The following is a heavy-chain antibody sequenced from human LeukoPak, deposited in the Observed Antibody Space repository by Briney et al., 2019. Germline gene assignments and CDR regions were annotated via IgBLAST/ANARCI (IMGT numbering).Heavy chain of an antibody. CDR2: ISKCSRSK. D-gene: IGHD3-10*01. CDR3: ARVRLSGASSLFDY. Sequence: GGALRLSCAASVFTFSRYSRNGVGQAPGKGLEWVAYISKCSRSKYYADSVKGGFTISRDNPKNSLYLQMNSLRADDTAVYYCARVRLSGASSLFDYWGQGTLVTVSS. V-gene: IGHV3-48*01. J-gene: IGHJ4*02. CDR1: VFTFSRYS.